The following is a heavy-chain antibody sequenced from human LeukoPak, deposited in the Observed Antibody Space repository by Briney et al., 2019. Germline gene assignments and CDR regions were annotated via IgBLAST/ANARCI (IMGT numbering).Heavy chain of an antibody. Sequence: ASVKGSCKASGGTFSSYAISWVRQAPGQGLEWMGGVIPIFGTANYAQKFQGRVTITADESTSTAYMELSSLRSEHTAVYYCALKDDILIGLFDYWGQGTLVTVSS. V-gene: IGHV1-69*13. J-gene: IGHJ4*02. CDR2: VIPIFGTA. CDR3: ALKDDILIGLFDY. CDR1: GGTFSSYA. D-gene: IGHD3-9*01.